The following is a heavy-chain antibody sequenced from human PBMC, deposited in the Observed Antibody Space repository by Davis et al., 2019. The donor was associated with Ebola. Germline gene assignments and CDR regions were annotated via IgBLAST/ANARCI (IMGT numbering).Heavy chain of an antibody. CDR3: ARYNSYYGDEIYYYYGMDV. D-gene: IGHD4-17*01. V-gene: IGHV3-23*01. Sequence: GESLKISCAASGFTFSSYAMSWVRQAPGKGLEWVSAISGSGGSTYYADSVKGRFTNSRDNSKNTLYLQMNSLRAEDTAVYYCARYNSYYGDEIYYYYGMDVWGQGTTVTVSS. J-gene: IGHJ6*02. CDR1: GFTFSSYA. CDR2: ISGSGGST.